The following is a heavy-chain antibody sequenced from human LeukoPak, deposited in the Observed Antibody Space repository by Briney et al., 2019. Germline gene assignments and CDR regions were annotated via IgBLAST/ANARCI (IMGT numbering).Heavy chain of an antibody. CDR3: ARDGAIQGAFDI. CDR1: GGTFSSYA. Sequence: ASVKVSCKASGGTFSSYAISWVRQAPGQGLEWMGRIIPILGIANYAQKFQGRVTITADKSTSTAYMELSSLRSEDTAVYYCARDGAIQGAFDIWRQGTMVTVSS. V-gene: IGHV1-69*04. CDR2: IIPILGIA. J-gene: IGHJ3*02. D-gene: IGHD5-18*01.